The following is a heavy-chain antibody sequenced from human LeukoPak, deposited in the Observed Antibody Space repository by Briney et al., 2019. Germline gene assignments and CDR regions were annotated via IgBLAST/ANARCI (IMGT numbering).Heavy chain of an antibody. D-gene: IGHD3-10*01. Sequence: SETLSLTCAVYGGSFSGYYWSWIRQPPGKGLEWIGEINHSGSTNYNPSLKSRVTISVDTSKNQFSLKLSSVTAADTAVYYCASATQLAYYYGSGSLDYWGQGTLVTASS. CDR3: ASATQLAYYYGSGSLDY. J-gene: IGHJ4*02. V-gene: IGHV4-34*01. CDR2: INHSGST. CDR1: GGSFSGYY.